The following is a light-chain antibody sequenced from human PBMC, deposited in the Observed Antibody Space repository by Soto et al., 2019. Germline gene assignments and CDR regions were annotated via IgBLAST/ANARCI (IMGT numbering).Light chain of an antibody. V-gene: IGKV1-27*01. J-gene: IGKJ1*01. CDR3: QKYNSVPQT. Sequence: DIPMTQSPSSLSASVGDRVTITCRASQGISNSLAWYQQKPGKPPKLLIYAASTLQSGVPSRFSGSGSGTEFTLTISSLQPEDVATFYCQKYNSVPQTFGQGTKVEIK. CDR2: AAS. CDR1: QGISNS.